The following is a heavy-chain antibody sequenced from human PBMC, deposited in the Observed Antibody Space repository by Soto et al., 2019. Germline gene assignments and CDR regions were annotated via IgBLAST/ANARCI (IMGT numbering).Heavy chain of an antibody. CDR3: ARGGQDFWSGPFDY. J-gene: IGHJ4*02. CDR1: DGSISTYF. V-gene: IGHV4-4*07. CDR2: IDNSGNT. Sequence: SETLSLTCTVSDGSISTYFCNWIRQPAGKGLEWIGRIDNSGNTNYNPSLKSRVTMSADTSRNQFSLKLNSVTAADTAVYYCARGGQDFWSGPFDYWGPGALVTVSS. D-gene: IGHD3-3*01.